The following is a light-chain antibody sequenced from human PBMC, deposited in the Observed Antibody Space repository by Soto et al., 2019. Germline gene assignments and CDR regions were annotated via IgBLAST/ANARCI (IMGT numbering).Light chain of an antibody. CDR1: QSVSSY. CDR2: DAS. V-gene: IGKV3-20*01. Sequence: EIVLTQSPATLSLSPGERATLCCSASQSVSSYLAWYQQKPGQAPRLLIYDASNRATGIPDRFSGSGSGTDFTLTINRLEPEDFAVFHCQQYDSSPITFGQGTRLEIK. CDR3: QQYDSSPIT. J-gene: IGKJ5*01.